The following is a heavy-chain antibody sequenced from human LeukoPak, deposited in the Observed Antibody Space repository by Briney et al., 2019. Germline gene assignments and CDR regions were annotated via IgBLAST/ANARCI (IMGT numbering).Heavy chain of an antibody. CDR2: TYYRSKWYN. D-gene: IGHD5-18*01. J-gene: IGHJ4*02. CDR3: ARQEGYGLLDN. CDR1: RDSVSGNSVC. V-gene: IGHV6-1*01. Sequence: SQTLSLTSAISRDSVSGNSVCSHWIRQSPSSCLEWLGRTYYRSKWYNDYAVSVKSRITISPDTSKNQFSLQLNSVTPEDTAVYYCARQEGYGLLDNWGQGTLVTVSS.